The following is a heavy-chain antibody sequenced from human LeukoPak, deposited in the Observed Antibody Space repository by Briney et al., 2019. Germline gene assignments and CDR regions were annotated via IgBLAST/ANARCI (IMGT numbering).Heavy chain of an antibody. D-gene: IGHD3-9*01. V-gene: IGHV3-23*01. CDR1: GFTFSSYG. J-gene: IGHJ6*03. Sequence: PGGSLRLSCAASGFTFSSYGMSWVRQAPGKGLEWVSAISGSGGSTYYADSVKGRFTISRDNSKNTLYLQMNSLRAEDTAVYYCARVAILTGFYYYYYMDVWGKGTTVTVSS. CDR2: ISGSGGST. CDR3: ARVAILTGFYYYYYMDV.